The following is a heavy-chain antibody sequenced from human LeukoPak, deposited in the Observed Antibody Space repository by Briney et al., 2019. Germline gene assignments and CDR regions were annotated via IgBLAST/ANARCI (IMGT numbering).Heavy chain of an antibody. CDR1: GGTFSSYA. Sequence: SVKVSCKASGGTFSSYAISWVRQAPGQGLEWMGRIIPIFGTANYAQKFQGRVTITTDESTSTAYMELSSLRSEDTAVYYCAITYYYDSSGYYYSSWGQGTLVTVSS. D-gene: IGHD3-22*01. J-gene: IGHJ4*02. CDR2: IIPIFGTA. CDR3: AITYYYDSSGYYYSS. V-gene: IGHV1-69*05.